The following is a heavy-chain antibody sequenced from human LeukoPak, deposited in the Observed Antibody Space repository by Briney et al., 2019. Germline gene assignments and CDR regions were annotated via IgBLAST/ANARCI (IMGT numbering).Heavy chain of an antibody. Sequence: ASVKVSCKASGYTFTSYGISWVRQAPGQGLEWMGWISAYNGNTNYAQKLQGRVTMTTDTSTSTAYMELRSLRSDDTAVYYCARQNYGDYRTVYYYYYYYMDVWGKGTTVTVSS. CDR3: ARQNYGDYRTVYYYYYYYMDV. D-gene: IGHD4-17*01. CDR2: ISAYNGNT. V-gene: IGHV1-18*01. CDR1: GYTFTSYG. J-gene: IGHJ6*03.